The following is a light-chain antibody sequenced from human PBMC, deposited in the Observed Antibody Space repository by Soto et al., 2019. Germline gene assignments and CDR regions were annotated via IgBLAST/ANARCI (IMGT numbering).Light chain of an antibody. CDR3: QPYRGLYS. CDR2: DAS. V-gene: IGKV1-5*01. CDR1: QNIGRY. J-gene: IGKJ3*01. Sequence: DIQMTQSPSTLSASVGDRVTITCRASQNIGRYLAWYQKKPGEAPKLLLYDASTLQSGVPSRFSGSGSGTEFTLAISGLQPDDFATYYCQPYRGLYSFGPGTTVDIK.